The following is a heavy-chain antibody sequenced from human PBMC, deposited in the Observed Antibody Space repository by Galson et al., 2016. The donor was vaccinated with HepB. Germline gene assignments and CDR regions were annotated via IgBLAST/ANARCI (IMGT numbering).Heavy chain of an antibody. J-gene: IGHJ4*02. CDR3: ASGLRGSYWGLGY. Sequence: GSLRLSCAASGFTVSSNYMTWVRQAPGKGLEWVSIIYSNGDVNYADSVKGRFTISRDSSKNTLYLQMNSLRVEDTAVYYCASGLRGSYWGLGYWGQGTLVTVSS. D-gene: IGHD1-26*01. CDR2: IYSNGDV. CDR1: GFTVSSNY. V-gene: IGHV3-53*01.